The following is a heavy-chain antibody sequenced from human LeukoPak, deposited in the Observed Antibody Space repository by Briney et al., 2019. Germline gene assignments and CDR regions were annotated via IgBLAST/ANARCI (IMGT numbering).Heavy chain of an antibody. J-gene: IGHJ5*02. D-gene: IGHD5-18*01. CDR2: IYYTGST. Sequence: SETLSLTCTVSGGSISGGNFYWSWIRQPPGKGLEWIGYIYYTGSTSYNSSLKSRVTISVDTSKNQFSLKVTSVTAADTAVYYCARVILYRDTAMVLGRFDPWGQGTLVTVSS. V-gene: IGHV4-30-4*01. CDR1: GGSISGGNFY. CDR3: ARVILYRDTAMVLGRFDP.